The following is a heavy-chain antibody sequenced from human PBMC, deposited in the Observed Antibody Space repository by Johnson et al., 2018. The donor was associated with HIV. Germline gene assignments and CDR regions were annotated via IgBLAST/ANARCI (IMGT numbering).Heavy chain of an antibody. V-gene: IGHV3-30*02. CDR3: ASRYTVDAFDI. CDR1: GFTFSSYG. J-gene: IGHJ3*02. D-gene: IGHD1-1*01. Sequence: QVQLVESGGGVAQPGGSLRLSCVAYGFTFSSYGMHWVRQAPGKGLEWVAFIRNDGSNKYYADSVKGRFTISRDNSKNTLYLQMNSLRAEDTAVYYCASRYTVDAFDIWGQGTMVTVSS. CDR2: IRNDGSNK.